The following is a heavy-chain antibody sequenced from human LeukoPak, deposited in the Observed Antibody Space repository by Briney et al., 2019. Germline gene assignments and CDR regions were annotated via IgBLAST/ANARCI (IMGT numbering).Heavy chain of an antibody. V-gene: IGHV4-39*01. CDR2: IYYGGNT. CDR3: ARHDSSGPYNAFDI. CDR1: GGSISLSYYY. Sequence: SETLSLTCSVSGGSISLSYYYWGWIRQPPGEGLGWIGSIYYGGNTYYNPSLKSRVTMSVDTSKNQFSLKLSSVTAADTAVYYCARHDSSGPYNAFDIWGQGTMVTVSS. D-gene: IGHD3-22*01. J-gene: IGHJ3*02.